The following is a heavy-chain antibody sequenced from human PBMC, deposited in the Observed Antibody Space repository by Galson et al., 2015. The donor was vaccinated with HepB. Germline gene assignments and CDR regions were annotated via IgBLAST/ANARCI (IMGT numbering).Heavy chain of an antibody. Sequence: SLRLSCAASGFTFSSYSMNWVRQAPGKGLEWVSSISSSSSYIYYADSVKGRFTISRDNAKNSLYLQMNSLRAEDTAVYYCARDHRLLWFGGAASYGMDVWGQGTTVTVSS. V-gene: IGHV3-21*01. CDR1: GFTFSSYS. CDR2: ISSSSSYI. D-gene: IGHD3-10*01. J-gene: IGHJ6*02. CDR3: ARDHRLLWFGGAASYGMDV.